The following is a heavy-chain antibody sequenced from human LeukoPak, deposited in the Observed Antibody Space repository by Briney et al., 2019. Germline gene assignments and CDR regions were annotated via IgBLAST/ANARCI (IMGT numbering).Heavy chain of an antibody. Sequence: SETLSLTCAVYGGSFSGYYWSWIRQPPGKGLEWIGEINHSGSTNYNPSLKSRVTISVDTSKNQFSLKLSSVTAADTAVYYCARGVIGYCSSTSCYDLLYYYYYYMDVWGKGTTVTVSS. CDR1: GGSFSGYY. D-gene: IGHD2-2*01. CDR2: INHSGST. V-gene: IGHV4-34*01. J-gene: IGHJ6*03. CDR3: ARGVIGYCSSTSCYDLLYYYYYYMDV.